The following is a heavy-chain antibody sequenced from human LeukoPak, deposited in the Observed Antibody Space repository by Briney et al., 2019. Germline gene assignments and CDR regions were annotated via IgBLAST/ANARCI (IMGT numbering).Heavy chain of an antibody. CDR1: GGSISSYY. D-gene: IGHD5-18*01. J-gene: IGHJ4*02. CDR3: AASLDTAMDY. Sequence: SETLSLTCTVSGGSISSYYWSWIRQPPGKGLEWIGYIYYSGSTNYNPSLKSRVTISVDTSKNRFSLKLSSVTAADTAVYYCAASLDTAMDYWGQGTLVTVSS. CDR2: IYYSGST. V-gene: IGHV4-59*01.